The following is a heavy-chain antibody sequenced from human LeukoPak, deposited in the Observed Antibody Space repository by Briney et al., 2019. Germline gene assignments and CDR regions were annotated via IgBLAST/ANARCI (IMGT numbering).Heavy chain of an antibody. D-gene: IGHD1-1*01. V-gene: IGHV1-18*01. CDR1: GYTFTTYG. CDR3: ARDGGDLTTHDAIDI. CDR2: ISVYNGKT. Sequence: ASVNVSCKPSGYTFTTYGFSWVRQAPGQGLEWMGWISVYNGKTNYAQKLQGRVTLTTDTSTSTSYMELRSLRSDDTAVYYCARDGGDLTTHDAIDIWGQGTMVTVSS. J-gene: IGHJ3*02.